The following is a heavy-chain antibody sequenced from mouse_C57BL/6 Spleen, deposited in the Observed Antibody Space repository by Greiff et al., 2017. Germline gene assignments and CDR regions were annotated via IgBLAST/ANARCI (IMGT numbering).Heavy chain of an antibody. V-gene: IGHV1-4*01. J-gene: IGHJ1*03. CDR1: GYTFTSYT. CDR2: INPSSGYT. D-gene: IGHD2-4*01. CDR3: ARGDYDYDDWYFDV. Sequence: VQLQQSGAELARPGASVKMSCKASGYTFTSYTMHWVKQRPGQGLEWIGYINPSSGYTKYNQKFKDKATLTADKSSSTAYMQLSSLTSADSAVYYCARGDYDYDDWYFDVWGTGTTVTVSS.